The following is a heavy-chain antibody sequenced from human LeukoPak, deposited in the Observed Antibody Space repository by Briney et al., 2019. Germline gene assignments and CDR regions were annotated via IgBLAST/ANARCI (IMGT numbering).Heavy chain of an antibody. CDR2: ISSSSSYI. CDR3: ARGKVKEGMDV. Sequence: GGSLRLSCAASGFTFSSYSMNWVRQAPGKGLEWVSSISSSSSYIYYADSVKGRFTISRDNAKNSLYLQINSLRAEDTAVYYCARGKVKEGMDVWGQGTTATVSS. CDR1: GFTFSSYS. V-gene: IGHV3-21*01. J-gene: IGHJ6*02. D-gene: IGHD4-23*01.